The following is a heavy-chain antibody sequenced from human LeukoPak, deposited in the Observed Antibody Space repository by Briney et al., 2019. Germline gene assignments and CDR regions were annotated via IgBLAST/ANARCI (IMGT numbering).Heavy chain of an antibody. D-gene: IGHD2-15*01. CDR2: IRYDGSNK. V-gene: IGHV3-30*02. CDR3: ATPDLGYCSGGSCYPFDY. Sequence: SGGSLRLSCAASGFTFSSAGMHWVRQAPGKGLEWVAFIRYDGSNKYYADSVKGRFTISRDNSKNTLYLQMNSLRAEDTAVYYCATPDLGYCSGGSCYPFDYWGQGTLVTVSS. CDR1: GFTFSSAG. J-gene: IGHJ4*02.